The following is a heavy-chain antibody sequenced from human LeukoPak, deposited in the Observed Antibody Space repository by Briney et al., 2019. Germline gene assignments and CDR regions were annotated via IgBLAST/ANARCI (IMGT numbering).Heavy chain of an antibody. Sequence: GGSLRLSCAASGFTFSSYSMNWVRQPPGKGLEWVSSISSSGSYIYYADSVKGRFSISRDSAKSSLYLQMNSLRAEDTAVYYCARGPQFCSGGSCYVYYFDYWGEGTLVTVSS. CDR3: ARGPQFCSGGSCYVYYFDY. J-gene: IGHJ4*02. CDR1: GFTFSSYS. CDR2: ISSSGSYI. D-gene: IGHD2-15*01. V-gene: IGHV3-21*01.